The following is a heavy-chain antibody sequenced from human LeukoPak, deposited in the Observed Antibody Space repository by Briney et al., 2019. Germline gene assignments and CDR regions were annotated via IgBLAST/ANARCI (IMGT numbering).Heavy chain of an antibody. Sequence: PSETLSLTCTVSGGSISSYYWSWIRQPPGKGLEWIGYIYYSGSTNYNPSLKSRVTISVDTSKNQFSLKLSSVTAADTAVYYCATQRGLLWFGAFDPWGQGTPVTVSS. J-gene: IGHJ5*02. D-gene: IGHD3-10*01. CDR2: IYYSGST. CDR3: ATQRGLLWFGAFDP. V-gene: IGHV4-59*01. CDR1: GGSISSYY.